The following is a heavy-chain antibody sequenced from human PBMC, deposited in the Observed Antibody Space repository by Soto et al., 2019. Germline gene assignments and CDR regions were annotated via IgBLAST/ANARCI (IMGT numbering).Heavy chain of an antibody. CDR1: GFTFSSYA. Sequence: GGSLRLSCAASGFTFSSYAMSWVRQAPGKGLEWVSAISGSGGSTYYADSVKGRFTISRDNSKNTLYLQMNSLRAEDTAVYYCAKVPGGDIAVVVAATLDYWGQGTLVTVSS. D-gene: IGHD2-15*01. V-gene: IGHV3-23*01. J-gene: IGHJ4*02. CDR2: ISGSGGST. CDR3: AKVPGGDIAVVVAATLDY.